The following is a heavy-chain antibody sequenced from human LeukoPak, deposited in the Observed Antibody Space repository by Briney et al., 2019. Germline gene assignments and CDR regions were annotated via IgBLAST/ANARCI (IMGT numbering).Heavy chain of an antibody. CDR2: ISAYNGNT. V-gene: IGHV1-18*01. Sequence: GASVKVSCKASGYTFTSYGISWVRQAPGQGLEWMGWISAYNGNTNYAQKLQGRVTMTTDTSTSTAYMELRSLRSDDTAVYYCARDQDRWLVLYYYGMDVWGQGTTVTVSS. J-gene: IGHJ6*02. D-gene: IGHD6-19*01. CDR1: GYTFTSYG. CDR3: ARDQDRWLVLYYYGMDV.